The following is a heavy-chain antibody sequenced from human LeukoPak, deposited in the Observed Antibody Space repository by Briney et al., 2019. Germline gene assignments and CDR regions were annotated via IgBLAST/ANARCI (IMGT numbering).Heavy chain of an antibody. CDR2: ISAYNGNT. CDR1: DYSFTSYG. V-gene: IGHV1-18*01. J-gene: IGHJ4*02. CDR3: ARDADRYSGSYYMLLAFDY. Sequence: ASVKVSCKASDYSFTSYGISWVRQAPGQGLEWMGWISAYNGNTNYAHKLQGRVTMTTDTSTSTAYMELRSLRSDDTAVYYCARDADRYSGSYYMLLAFDYWGQGTLVTVSS. D-gene: IGHD1-26*01.